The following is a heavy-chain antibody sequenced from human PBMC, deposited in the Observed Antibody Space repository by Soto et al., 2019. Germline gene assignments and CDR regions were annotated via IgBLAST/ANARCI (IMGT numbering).Heavy chain of an antibody. CDR3: ARVLARVVPAAIPDWFDP. V-gene: IGHV4-31*03. D-gene: IGHD2-2*02. CDR2: IHYSGST. J-gene: IGHJ5*02. CDR1: VGSISSGGYY. Sequence: TLSLTCTVSVGSISSGGYYWSWILQHPGKGLEWIGYIHYSGSTYYNPSRKSRVTISVDTSKNQFSLKLSSVTAADTAVYYCARVLARVVPAAIPDWFDPWGQGTLVTVSS.